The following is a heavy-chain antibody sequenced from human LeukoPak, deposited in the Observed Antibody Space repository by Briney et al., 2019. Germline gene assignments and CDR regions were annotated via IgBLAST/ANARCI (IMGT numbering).Heavy chain of an antibody. V-gene: IGHV6-1*01. J-gene: IGHJ4*02. CDR2: TYYRSKWYS. D-gene: IGHD6-19*01. CDR1: GDSVSSSSAA. CDR3: ARAVAGTNHFDY. Sequence: SQTLSLTCAISGDSVSSSSAAWNWIRQSPSRGLEWLGRTYYRSKWYSDYAVSVKSRITINPDTSKNQFSLHLNSVTPEDTAVYYCARAVAGTNHFDYWGQGTLVTVSS.